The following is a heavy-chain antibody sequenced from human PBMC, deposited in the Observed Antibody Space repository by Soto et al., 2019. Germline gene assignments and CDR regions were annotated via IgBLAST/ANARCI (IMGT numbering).Heavy chain of an antibody. Sequence: QVQLQESGPGLVKPSGTLSLTCAVSGGSIRGHYWWSWVRQTPGKGLEWIGEIYHGGATYYNPSLKSRVTISTDESKNQLSLKLNSVTAADPAVYYCAHQTISYTLDVWGQGTTVTVSS. CDR3: AHQTISYTLDV. D-gene: IGHD1-1*01. CDR2: IYHGGAT. CDR1: GGSIRGHYW. J-gene: IGHJ6*02. V-gene: IGHV4-4*02.